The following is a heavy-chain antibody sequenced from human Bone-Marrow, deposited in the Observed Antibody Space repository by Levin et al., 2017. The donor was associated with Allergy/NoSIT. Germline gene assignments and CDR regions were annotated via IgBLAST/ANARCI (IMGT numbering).Heavy chain of an antibody. CDR2: IYYSGST. D-gene: IGHD3-10*01. Sequence: SETLSLTCTVSGGSISSYYWSWIRQPPGKGLEWIGYIYYSGSTNYNPSLKSRVTISVDTSKNQFSLKLSSVTAADTAVYYCARVRFGELLPTFDYWGQGTLVTVSS. CDR1: GGSISSYY. V-gene: IGHV4-59*01. J-gene: IGHJ4*02. CDR3: ARVRFGELLPTFDY.